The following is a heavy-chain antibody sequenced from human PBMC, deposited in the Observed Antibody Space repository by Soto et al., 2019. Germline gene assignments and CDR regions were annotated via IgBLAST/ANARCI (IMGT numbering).Heavy chain of an antibody. CDR2: ISFDGDKT. CDR1: GFTFKNYA. J-gene: IGHJ6*02. V-gene: IGHV3-30*03. Sequence: GGSLRPSCAASGFTFKNYAFHWVRQATGKGLEWVAVISFDGDKTYYAESVKGRFTISRDNFKNTLSLQMNNLRIEDAGVYFCAREDDYNYRYFNYGLDVWGQGTTVTVSS. D-gene: IGHD3-9*01. CDR3: AREDDYNYRYFNYGLDV.